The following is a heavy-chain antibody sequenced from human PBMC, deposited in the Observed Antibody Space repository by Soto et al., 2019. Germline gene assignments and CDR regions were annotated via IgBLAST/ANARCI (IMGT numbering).Heavy chain of an antibody. V-gene: IGHV4-31*03. CDR2: IYYSGST. CDR1: GGSISIDGYY. CDR3: ARGFSGGDADWFDP. Sequence: PSETLSLTCIVSGGSISIDGYYWSWIRQHPGKGLEWIGYIYYSGSTYYSPSLKSRLTISVDTSKNQFSLKLSSVTAADTAVYYCARGFSGGDADWFDPWGQGTLVTVSS. J-gene: IGHJ5*02. D-gene: IGHD2-21*02.